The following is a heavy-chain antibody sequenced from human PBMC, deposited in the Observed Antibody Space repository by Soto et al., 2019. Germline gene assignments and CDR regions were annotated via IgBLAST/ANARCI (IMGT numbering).Heavy chain of an antibody. D-gene: IGHD6-19*01. CDR2: ISAYNGNT. J-gene: IGHJ4*02. CDR1: GYTFTNYG. CDR3: ARDRLDVAVAGTMMADLSY. V-gene: IGHV1-18*01. Sequence: QIQLVQSGVEVQKPGASVKVSCKASGYTFTNYGITWVRQAPGQGLEWMGWISAYNGNTNYAQKVQGRVTMTTDTPTSTADMELRRLGSEERAVYYCARDRLDVAVAGTMMADLSYWGQGTLVAVSS.